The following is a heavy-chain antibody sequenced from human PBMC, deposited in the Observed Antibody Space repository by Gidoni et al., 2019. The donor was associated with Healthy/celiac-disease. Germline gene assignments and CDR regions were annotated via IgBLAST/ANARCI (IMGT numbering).Heavy chain of an antibody. J-gene: IGHJ6*02. CDR1: GFTFDDYA. V-gene: IGHV3-43*02. CDR2: ISGDGGST. CDR3: AKDIDDNRSRVGVLRFLAHYYYGMDV. Sequence: EVQLVESGGGVVQPGGSLRLSCAASGFTFDDYAMHWVRQAQGKGLEWVSLISGDGGSTYYADSVKGRFTISRDNSKNSLYLQMNSLRTEDTALYYCAKDIDDNRSRVGVLRFLAHYYYGMDVWGQGTTVTVSS. D-gene: IGHD3-3*01.